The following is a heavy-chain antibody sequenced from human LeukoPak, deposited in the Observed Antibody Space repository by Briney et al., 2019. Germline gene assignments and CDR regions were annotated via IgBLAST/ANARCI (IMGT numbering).Heavy chain of an antibody. D-gene: IGHD3-22*01. CDR3: ARARANYYDSSGYHEIDP. CDR2: IIPIFGTA. J-gene: IGHJ5*02. V-gene: IGHV1-69*05. Sequence: SVKVSCKASGGTFSSYAISWVRQAPGQGLEWMGGIIPIFGTANYAQKFQGRVTITTDESTSTAYMELSSLRSEDTAVYYCARARANYYDSSGYHEIDPWGQGTLVTVS. CDR1: GGTFSSYA.